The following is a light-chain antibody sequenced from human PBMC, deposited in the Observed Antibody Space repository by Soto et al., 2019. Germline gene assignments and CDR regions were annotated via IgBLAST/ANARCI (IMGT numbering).Light chain of an antibody. CDR1: SSDVGGYNY. J-gene: IGLJ1*01. V-gene: IGLV2-11*01. CDR3: CSHAGSYPYV. Sequence: QSALTQPRSVSGSPGQSLTISCTGTSSDVGGYNYVSWYQQYPGKVPKLMIYDVTKRPSGVPDRFSGSKSGNTASLTISGLQAEDEADYYCCSHAGSYPYVVGTGTKLTVL. CDR2: DVT.